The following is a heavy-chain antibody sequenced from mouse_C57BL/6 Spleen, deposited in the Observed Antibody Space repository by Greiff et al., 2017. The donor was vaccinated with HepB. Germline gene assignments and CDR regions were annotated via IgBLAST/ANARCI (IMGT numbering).Heavy chain of an antibody. CDR2: FYPGSGSI. CDR1: GYTFTEYT. Sequence: QVQLQQSGAELVKPGASVKLSCKASGYTFTEYTIHWVKQRSGQGLEWIGWFYPGSGSIKYNEKFKDKATLTADKSSSTVYMELSRLTSEDSAVYFCARHKIYYYGSSSYWYFDVWGTGTTVTVSS. V-gene: IGHV1-62-2*01. J-gene: IGHJ1*03. D-gene: IGHD1-1*01. CDR3: ARHKIYYYGSSSYWYFDV.